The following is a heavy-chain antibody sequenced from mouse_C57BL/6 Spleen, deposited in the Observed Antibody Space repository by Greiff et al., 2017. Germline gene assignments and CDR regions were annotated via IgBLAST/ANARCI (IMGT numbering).Heavy chain of an antibody. V-gene: IGHV1-26*01. CDR1: GYTFTDYY. CDR2: INPNNGGT. CDR3: ALRSY. Sequence: EVQLQQSGPELVKPGASVQISCKASGYTFTDYYMTWVKQSHGTSLEWIGDINPNNGGTSYNQKFKGKATLTVDKSSSTAYMELRSLTSEDSAVYYCALRSYWGQGTSVTVSS. D-gene: IGHD1-1*01. J-gene: IGHJ4*01.